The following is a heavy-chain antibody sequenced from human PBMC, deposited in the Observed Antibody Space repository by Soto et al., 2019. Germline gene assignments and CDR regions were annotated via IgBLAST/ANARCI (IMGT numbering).Heavy chain of an antibody. CDR2: INHSGST. J-gene: IGHJ6*02. CDR3: ARFKYYDYVWGSYRPYYYYYYGMDV. CDR1: GGSFSGYY. Sequence: PSETLSLTCAVYGGSFSGYYWSWIRQPPGKGLEWIGEINHSGSTNYNPSLKSRVTISVDTSKNQFSLKLSSVTAADTAVYYCARFKYYDYVWGSYRPYYYYYYGMDVWGQGTTVTVS. D-gene: IGHD3-16*02. V-gene: IGHV4-34*01.